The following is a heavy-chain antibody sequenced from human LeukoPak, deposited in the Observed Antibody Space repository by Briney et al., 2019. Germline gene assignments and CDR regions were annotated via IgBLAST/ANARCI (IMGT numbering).Heavy chain of an antibody. CDR2: INHSGST. D-gene: IGHD3-10*01. J-gene: IGHJ4*02. Sequence: PSQTLSLTCTVSGGSISSGYYWSWIRQPPGKGLEWIGEINHSGSTNYNPSLKSRVTISVDTPKNQFSLKLSSVTAADTAVYYCARLGRRRLLSYYYGSGSLDYWGQGTLVTVSS. CDR3: ARLGRRRLLSYYYGSGSLDY. CDR1: GGSISSGYY. V-gene: IGHV4-34*01.